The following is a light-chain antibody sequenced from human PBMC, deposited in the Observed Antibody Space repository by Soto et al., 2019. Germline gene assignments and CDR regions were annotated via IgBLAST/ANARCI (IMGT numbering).Light chain of an antibody. CDR3: SSYTRSTTLV. J-gene: IGLJ3*02. CDR2: DVI. CDR1: SSDVGGYNY. Sequence: QSALTQPASVSGSPGQSITISCTGTSSDVGGYNYVTWYQQHPGKAPKLIIYDVIRRPSGVSDRFSGSKSGNTASLTISGLQPEDEADYYCSSYTRSTTLVFGGGTKLTVL. V-gene: IGLV2-14*01.